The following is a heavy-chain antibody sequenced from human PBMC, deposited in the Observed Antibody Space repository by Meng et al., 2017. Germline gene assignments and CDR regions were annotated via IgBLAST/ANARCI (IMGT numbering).Heavy chain of an antibody. CDR2: INHSGST. D-gene: IGHD6-6*01. CDR1: GGSFSGYY. CDR3: ARRRGGSSDWFDP. V-gene: IGHV4-34*01. J-gene: IGHJ5*02. Sequence: VPLNEGGGRLLKPSEPLSLTWAVYGGSFSGYYWSWIRQPPGKGLEWIGEINHSGSTNYTPSLKSRVTISVDTSKNQFSLKLSSVTAADTAVYYCARRRGGSSDWFDPWGQGTLVTVSS.